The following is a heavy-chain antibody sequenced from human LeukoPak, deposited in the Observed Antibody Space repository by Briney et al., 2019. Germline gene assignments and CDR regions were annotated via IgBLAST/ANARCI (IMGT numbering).Heavy chain of an antibody. Sequence: SETLSLTCTVSGGSISSGGYYWRWIRQHPGKGLEWIGYFYYSGSTYYNPSLKSRVTISVDTSKNQFSLKLSSVTAADTAVYYCARAYYDFWSGSRFDYWGQGTLVTVSS. D-gene: IGHD3-3*01. CDR3: ARAYYDFWSGSRFDY. CDR1: GGSISSGGYY. V-gene: IGHV4-31*03. J-gene: IGHJ4*02. CDR2: FYYSGST.